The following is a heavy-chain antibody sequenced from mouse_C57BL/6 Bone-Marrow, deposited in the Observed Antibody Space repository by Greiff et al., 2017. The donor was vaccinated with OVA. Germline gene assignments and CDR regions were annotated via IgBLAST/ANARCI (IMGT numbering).Heavy chain of an antibody. V-gene: IGHV1-4*01. CDR3: ARRNYGSPYFDY. CDR1: GYTFTSYT. CDR2: INPSSGYT. Sequence: QVQLHQSGAELARPGASVKMSCKASGYTFTSYTMHWVKQRPGQGLEWIGYINPSSGYTKYNQKFKDKATLTADKSSSTAYMQLSSLTSEDSAVYYCARRNYGSPYFDYWGQGTTLTVSS. J-gene: IGHJ2*01. D-gene: IGHD1-1*01.